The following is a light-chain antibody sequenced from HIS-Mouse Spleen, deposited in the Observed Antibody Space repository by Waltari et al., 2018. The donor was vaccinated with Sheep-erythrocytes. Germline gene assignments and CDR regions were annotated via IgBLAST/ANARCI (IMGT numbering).Light chain of an antibody. CDR3: SSYAGSHKWV. CDR2: EVS. CDR1: SSDVGGYNY. J-gene: IGLJ3*02. V-gene: IGLV2-8*01. Sequence: QSALTQPPSASGSPGQSVTISCTGTSSDVGGYNYVSLYQQHPGKAPKLMIYEVSKRPSGVPDRSAGSKSGNTASLTVSGLQAEDEADYYCSSYAGSHKWVLGGGTKLTVL.